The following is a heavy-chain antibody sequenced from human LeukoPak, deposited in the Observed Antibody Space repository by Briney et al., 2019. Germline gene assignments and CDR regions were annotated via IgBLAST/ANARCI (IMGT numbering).Heavy chain of an antibody. CDR1: SGSISSYY. J-gene: IGHJ4*02. CDR2: IYYSGTT. D-gene: IGHD5-18*01. CDR3: ARGRKYTSGYRVTELGSGYSDY. Sequence: SETLSLTCTVSSGSISSYYWSWIRQPPGKELEWIGHIYYSGTTNYKPSLNSRVTISLDASKKQLSLTLNSVTAADTAVYYCARGRKYTSGYRVTELGSGYSDYWGQGTLVTVSS. V-gene: IGHV4-59*01.